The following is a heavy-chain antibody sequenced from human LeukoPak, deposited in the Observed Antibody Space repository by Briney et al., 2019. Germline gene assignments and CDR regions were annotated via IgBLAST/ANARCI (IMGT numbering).Heavy chain of an antibody. CDR3: AREEYDFWSGALGY. V-gene: IGHV1-69*05. J-gene: IGHJ4*02. D-gene: IGHD3-3*01. Sequence: ASVKVSCKASGGTFSSYAISWVRQAPGQGLEWMGRIIPIFGTANYAQKFQGRVTITTDESTSTAYMELSSLRSEDTAVYYCAREEYDFWSGALGYWGQGTLVTVSS. CDR1: GGTFSSYA. CDR2: IIPIFGTA.